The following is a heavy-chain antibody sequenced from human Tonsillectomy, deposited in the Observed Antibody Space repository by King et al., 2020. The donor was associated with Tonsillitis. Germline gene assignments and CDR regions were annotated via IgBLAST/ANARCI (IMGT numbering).Heavy chain of an antibody. CDR2: ISVDNGNT. D-gene: IGHD6-19*01. Sequence: VQLVESGAEVKKPGASVKVSCKASGYTFTSYGISWVRQAPGQGLEWMGWISVDNGNTEDAQKLTGRVTMTTDTSASTAYMELRSLRSDDTAVYYWARDGLEVYSSGWSTRYFDLWGRGTLVTVTS. CDR1: GYTFTSYG. V-gene: IGHV1-18*01. J-gene: IGHJ2*01. CDR3: ARDGLEVYSSGWSTRYFDL.